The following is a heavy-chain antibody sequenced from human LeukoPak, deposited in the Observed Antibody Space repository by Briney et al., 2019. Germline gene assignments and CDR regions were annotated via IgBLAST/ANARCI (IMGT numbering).Heavy chain of an antibody. CDR1: GGSISSSSYY. Sequence: SETLSLTCTVSGGSISSSSYYWGWIRQPPGKGLEWIGSIYYSGSTYYNPSLKSRVTISVDTSKNQFSLKLSSVTAADTAVYYCARVLYYYGSGSYEAAFDIWGQGTMVTVSS. CDR2: IYYSGST. V-gene: IGHV4-39*07. D-gene: IGHD3-10*01. CDR3: ARVLYYYGSGSYEAAFDI. J-gene: IGHJ3*02.